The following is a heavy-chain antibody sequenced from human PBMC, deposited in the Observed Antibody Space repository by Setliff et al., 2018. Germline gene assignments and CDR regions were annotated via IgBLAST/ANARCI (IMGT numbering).Heavy chain of an antibody. CDR1: GFRFSTSD. CDR2: IQHDGSRE. CDR3: AKPQVELRWGFES. Sequence: GGSLRLSCAASGFRFSTSDMHWVRQAPGKGLEWVSFIQHDGSREFYGDPVKGRFIISRDNSKNTLYLHTTSLRAEDTAVYYCAKPQVELRWGFESWGQGTPVTVSS. D-gene: IGHD1-7*01. J-gene: IGHJ4*02. V-gene: IGHV3-30*02.